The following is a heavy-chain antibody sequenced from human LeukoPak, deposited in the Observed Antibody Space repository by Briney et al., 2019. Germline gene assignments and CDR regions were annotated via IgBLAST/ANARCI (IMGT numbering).Heavy chain of an antibody. CDR1: GGSFSGYY. J-gene: IGHJ4*02. CDR3: ARTSAYDYDDY. Sequence: SETLSLTCAVYGGSFSGYYWSWIRQPPGKGLEWIGEINHSGSTNYNPSLKSRVTISVDTSKNQFSLKLSSVTAADTAVYYCARTSAYDYDDYRGQGTLVTVSS. D-gene: IGHD5-12*01. V-gene: IGHV4-34*01. CDR2: INHSGST.